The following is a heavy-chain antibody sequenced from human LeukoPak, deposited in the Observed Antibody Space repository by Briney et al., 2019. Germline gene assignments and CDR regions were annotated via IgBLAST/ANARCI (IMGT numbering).Heavy chain of an antibody. CDR2: IHYSGST. CDR1: GGSISSGDYY. J-gene: IGHJ4*02. V-gene: IGHV4-30-4*01. CDR3: GRAGADSSGYYTIDY. D-gene: IGHD3-22*01. Sequence: SETLSLTCTVSGGSISSGDYYWSWIRQPPGKGLEWIGYIHYSGSTYYNPSLKSRVSISVDTSKNQFSLRLSSVTAADTAVHYCGRAGADSSGYYTIDYWGQGTLVTVSS.